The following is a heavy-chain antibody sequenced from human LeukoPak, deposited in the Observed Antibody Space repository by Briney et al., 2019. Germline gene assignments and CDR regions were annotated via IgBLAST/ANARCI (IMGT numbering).Heavy chain of an antibody. D-gene: IGHD1-26*01. CDR2: ISGSGGST. V-gene: IGHV3-23*01. CDR1: GITFSSYT. J-gene: IGHJ4*02. CDR3: AKEPREWELPDY. Sequence: GGSLRLSCAASGITFSSYTMNWVRQAPGKGLEWVSAISGSGGSTYYADSVKGRFTISRGNSRNTLYLQMNSLRVEDTAVYYCAKEPREWELPDYWGQGTLVTVSS.